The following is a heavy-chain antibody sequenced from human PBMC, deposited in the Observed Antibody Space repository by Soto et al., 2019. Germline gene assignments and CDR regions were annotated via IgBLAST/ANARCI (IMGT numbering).Heavy chain of an antibody. D-gene: IGHD2-15*01. CDR1: GFTFSSYA. V-gene: IGHV3-23*01. CDR3: AKRRGAGGHFDY. CDR2: VSIGGST. J-gene: IGHJ4*02. Sequence: LRLFCAASGFTFSSYAMGWVRQGPGKGMEWVAVVSIGGSTHYADSVRGRFTISRDNSKNTLSLQMNSLTAEDTAVYFCAKRRGAGGHFDYWGQGALVTVSS.